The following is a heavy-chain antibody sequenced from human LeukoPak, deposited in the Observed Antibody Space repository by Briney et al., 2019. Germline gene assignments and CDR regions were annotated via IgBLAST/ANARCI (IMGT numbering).Heavy chain of an antibody. J-gene: IGHJ4*02. D-gene: IGHD3-3*01. Sequence: GGSLRLSCAASGFTFSSYGMHWVRQAPGKGLEWVAFIRYDGSDKYYADSVKGRFTISRDNSKNTLYLQVSSLRAEDTAIYYCARDRTIFGVVITPWGQGTLVTVSS. CDR1: GFTFSSYG. CDR2: IRYDGSDK. CDR3: ARDRTIFGVVITP. V-gene: IGHV3-30*02.